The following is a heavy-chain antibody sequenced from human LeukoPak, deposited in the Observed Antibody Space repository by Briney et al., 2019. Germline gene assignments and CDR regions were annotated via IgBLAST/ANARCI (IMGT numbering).Heavy chain of an antibody. J-gene: IGHJ4*02. CDR2: IYPGDSET. Sequence: GESLKISCKGSGYSFTTYWIGWLRQMPGKGLEWMGIIYPGDSETKYSPSFQGQVTISADKSISTAYLQWSILKASDTAMYYCARRDGYDSTTFDYWGQGTLVTVSS. CDR1: GYSFTTYW. V-gene: IGHV5-51*01. CDR3: ARRDGYDSTTFDY. D-gene: IGHD5-24*01.